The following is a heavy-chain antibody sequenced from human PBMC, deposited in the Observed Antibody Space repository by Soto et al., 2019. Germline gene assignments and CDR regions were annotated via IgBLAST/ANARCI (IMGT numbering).Heavy chain of an antibody. CDR3: ARGQRGGITIFGVAAPPWFDP. V-gene: IGHV4-59*01. D-gene: IGHD3-3*01. Sequence: QVQLQESGPGLVKPSETLSLTCTVSGGSISSYYWSWIRQPPGKGLEWIGYIYYSGSTNYNPSLKSGVTLSVHTSKNEFSLKLSSVTAADTAVYYCARGQRGGITIFGVAAPPWFDPWGQGTLVAVSS. CDR2: IYYSGST. CDR1: GGSISSYY. J-gene: IGHJ5*02.